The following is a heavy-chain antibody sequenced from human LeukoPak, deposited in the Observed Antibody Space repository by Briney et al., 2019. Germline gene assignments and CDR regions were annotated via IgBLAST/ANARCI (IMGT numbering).Heavy chain of an antibody. CDR2: ISSRSSYI. V-gene: IGHV3-21*01. J-gene: IGHJ3*02. Sequence: KSGGSLRLSCAASGFNFSSYSTSWVSRAPGKGLEWVSSISSRSSYIFYADSVKGRFTISRDNAKNSLFLQMNSLRAEDAAVYYCARDYDSSGLDALDIWGRGTMVTVSS. CDR3: ARDYDSSGLDALDI. D-gene: IGHD3-22*01. CDR1: GFNFSSYS.